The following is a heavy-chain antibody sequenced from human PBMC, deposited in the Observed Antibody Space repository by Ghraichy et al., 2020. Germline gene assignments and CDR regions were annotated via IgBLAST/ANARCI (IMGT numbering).Heavy chain of an antibody. Sequence: GGSLRLSCAASGFTFSSYAMSWVRQAPGKGLEWVSAISGSGGSTYYADSVKGRFTISRDNSKNTLYLQMNSLRAEDTAVYYCAKDRGGIAAAPTGDFQHWGQGTLVTVSS. V-gene: IGHV3-23*01. CDR3: AKDRGGIAAAPTGDFQH. CDR2: ISGSGGST. D-gene: IGHD6-13*01. CDR1: GFTFSSYA. J-gene: IGHJ1*01.